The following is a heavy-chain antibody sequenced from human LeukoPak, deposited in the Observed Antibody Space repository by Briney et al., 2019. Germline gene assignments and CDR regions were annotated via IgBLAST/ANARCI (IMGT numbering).Heavy chain of an antibody. V-gene: IGHV3-21*01. CDR3: ARDRFDYYDTRGFDY. CDR2: ISSSSSYI. CDR1: GFTFSSYS. D-gene: IGHD3-22*01. Sequence: PGGSLRLSCAASGFTFSSYSMNWVRQAPGKGLEWVSSISSSSSYIYYADSVKGRFTISRDNAKNSLYLQMNSLRAEDTAVCYCARDRFDYYDTRGFDYWGQGTLVTVSS. J-gene: IGHJ4*02.